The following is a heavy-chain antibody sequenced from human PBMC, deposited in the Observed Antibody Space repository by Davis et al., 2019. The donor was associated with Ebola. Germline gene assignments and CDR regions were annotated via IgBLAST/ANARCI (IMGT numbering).Heavy chain of an antibody. V-gene: IGHV3-73*01. CDR1: GFTFSGSA. J-gene: IGHJ4*02. Sequence: GESLKISCAASGFTFSGSAIHWVRQAPGKGLVWVGRVRSKANSYATAYAASVKGMFTISRDDSKNTAYLQMNSLKTEDTAVYYCTRQNGDYDYWGQGTLVTVSS. CDR3: TRQNGDYDY. D-gene: IGHD4-17*01. CDR2: VRSKANSYAT.